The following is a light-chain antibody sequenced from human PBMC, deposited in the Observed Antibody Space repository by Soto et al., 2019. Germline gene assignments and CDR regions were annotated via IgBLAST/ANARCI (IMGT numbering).Light chain of an antibody. Sequence: VLTWSPGTMCLSLGERATCSCRASERIYSAYLGWYQQKPGQAPRLLIYGTSSRATGIPARFSGSGSGTEFTLTISGLQSEDVSIYFCQHYNFWPHSFGQGTKVDIK. CDR1: ERIYSAY. J-gene: IGKJ2*01. V-gene: IGKV3D-15*01. CDR3: QHYNFWPHS. CDR2: GTS.